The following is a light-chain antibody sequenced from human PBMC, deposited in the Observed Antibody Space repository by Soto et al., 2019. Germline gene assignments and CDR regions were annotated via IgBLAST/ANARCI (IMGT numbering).Light chain of an antibody. CDR2: EVT. J-gene: IGLJ1*01. CDR1: DNDIGGYNY. Sequence: QSVLTQPASVSRSPGQSITISCTGTDNDIGGYNYVSWYQQHPGKAPKLMIYEVTHRPSGVSSRFFASKSGNTASLTISGLQAEDEADYYCSSYTGSSTHVFGTGTKVTVL. CDR3: SSYTGSSTHV. V-gene: IGLV2-14*01.